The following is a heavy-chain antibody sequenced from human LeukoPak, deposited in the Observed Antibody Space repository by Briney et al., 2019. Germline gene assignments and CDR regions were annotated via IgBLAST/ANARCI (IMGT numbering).Heavy chain of an antibody. CDR1: GFTFSSYA. D-gene: IGHD5/OR15-5a*01. CDR2: ISYDGSNK. J-gene: IGHJ5*02. V-gene: IGHV3-30*04. Sequence: GRSLRLSCAASGFTFSSYAMHWVRQAPGKGLEWVAVISYDGSNKYYADSVKGRFTISRDNPKNTLYLQMNSLRAEGTAVYYCARASTTGDWFDPWGQGTLVTVSS. CDR3: ARASTTGDWFDP.